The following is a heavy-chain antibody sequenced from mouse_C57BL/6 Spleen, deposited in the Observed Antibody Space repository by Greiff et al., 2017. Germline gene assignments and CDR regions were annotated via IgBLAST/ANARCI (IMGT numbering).Heavy chain of an antibody. J-gene: IGHJ2*01. CDR2: IDPSDSYT. D-gene: IGHD1-1*01. CDR1: GYTFTSYW. Sequence: QVQLQQPGAELVRPGTSVKLSCKASGYTFTSYWMHWVKQRPGQGLEWIGVIDPSDSYTNYNQKFKGKATLTVDTSSSTAYMQLSSLTSEDSAVXYCARRDYGSSRDYWGQGTTLTVSS. CDR3: ARRDYGSSRDY. V-gene: IGHV1-59*01.